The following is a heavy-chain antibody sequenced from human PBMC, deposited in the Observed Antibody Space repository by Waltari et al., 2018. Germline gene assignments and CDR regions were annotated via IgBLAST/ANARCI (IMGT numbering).Heavy chain of an antibody. CDR2: IYYSGST. CDR3: ARTTDYGDPDYYYYYGMDV. Sequence: QLQLQESGPGLVKPSETLSLTCTVSGGSISSSSYYWGWIRQPPGKGLEWIGRIYYSGSTYDNPSRKSRVTISVDTSKNQFSLKLSSVTAADTAVYYCARTTDYGDPDYYYYYGMDVWGQGTTVTVSS. CDR1: GGSISSSSYY. J-gene: IGHJ6*02. D-gene: IGHD4-17*01. V-gene: IGHV4-39*01.